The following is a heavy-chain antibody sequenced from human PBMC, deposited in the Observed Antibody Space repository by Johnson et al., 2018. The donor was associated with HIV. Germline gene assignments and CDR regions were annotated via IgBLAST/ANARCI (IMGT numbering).Heavy chain of an antibody. V-gene: IGHV3-20*03. Sequence: IKWVRQTPGMGLEWVSAINWNAGRTGYTDSVKGRFTICRDNAKNSLYVEMNRLRAEYTAFYYYTRDPPVTTTHNAFDIWGQGTMDTVSS. CDR3: TRDPPVTTTHNAFDI. D-gene: IGHD4-17*01. CDR2: INWNAGRT. J-gene: IGHJ3*02.